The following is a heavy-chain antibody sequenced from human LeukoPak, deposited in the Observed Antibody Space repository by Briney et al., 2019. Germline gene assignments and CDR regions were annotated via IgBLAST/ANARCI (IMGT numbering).Heavy chain of an antibody. J-gene: IGHJ4*02. V-gene: IGHV3-21*01. CDR3: ARDVAAAGTRVLIGGDY. CDR1: GFTFSSYS. CDR2: ISSSSSYI. Sequence: PGGSLRLSCAASGFTFSSYSMNWVRQAPGKGLEWVSSISSSSSYIYYADSVKGRFTISRDNAKNSLYLQMNSLRAEDTAVYYCARDVAAAGTRVLIGGDYWGQGTLVTVSS. D-gene: IGHD6-13*01.